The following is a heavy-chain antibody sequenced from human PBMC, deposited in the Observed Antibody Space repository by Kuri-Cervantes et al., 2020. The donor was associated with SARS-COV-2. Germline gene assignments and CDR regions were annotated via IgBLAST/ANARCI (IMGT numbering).Heavy chain of an antibody. V-gene: IGHV1-46*01. CDR1: GYIFTRYY. CDR3: TRGRAYMDV. CDR2: VNPSGGGT. Sequence: ASVKVSCKASGYIFTRYYMHWVRQAPGQGLEWMGIVNPSGGGTSYAQKFQGRLTMTRDTSTSTVYMELTNLRSENTAVYYCTRGRAYMDVWGKGTAVTVSS. J-gene: IGHJ6*03.